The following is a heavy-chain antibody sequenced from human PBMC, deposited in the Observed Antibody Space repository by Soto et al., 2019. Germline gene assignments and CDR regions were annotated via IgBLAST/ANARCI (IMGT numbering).Heavy chain of an antibody. V-gene: IGHV3-23*01. D-gene: IGHD1-1*01. J-gene: IGHJ6*02. CDR3: AKFLPLDGYYYYGMDV. Sequence: PGGSLRLSCAASGFTFSSYAMSWVRQAPGKGLEWVSAISGSGGSTYYADSVKGRFTISRDNSKNTLYLQMNSLRAEDTAVYYCAKFLPLDGYYYYGMDVWGQGTTVTVSS. CDR1: GFTFSSYA. CDR2: ISGSGGST.